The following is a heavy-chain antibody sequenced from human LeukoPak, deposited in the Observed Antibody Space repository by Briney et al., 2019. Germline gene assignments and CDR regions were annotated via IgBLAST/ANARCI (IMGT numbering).Heavy chain of an antibody. Sequence: PGGSLRLSCAASGFTFSSYAMHWVRQAPGKGLEWVAVISYDGSNKYYADSVKGRFTISRDNSKNTLYLQMNSLRAEDTAVYCCARHSGGFDYWGQGTLVTVSS. V-gene: IGHV3-30*04. CDR3: ARHSGGFDY. J-gene: IGHJ4*02. D-gene: IGHD2-15*01. CDR2: ISYDGSNK. CDR1: GFTFSSYA.